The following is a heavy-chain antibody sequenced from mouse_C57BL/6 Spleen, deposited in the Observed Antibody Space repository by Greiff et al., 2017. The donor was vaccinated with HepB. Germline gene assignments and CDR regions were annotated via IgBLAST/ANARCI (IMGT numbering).Heavy chain of an antibody. CDR1: GYTFTSYW. CDR2: IDPSDSET. D-gene: IGHD1-1*01. CDR3: ARPFYGSSLLWYFDV. V-gene: IGHV1-52*01. J-gene: IGHJ1*03. Sequence: VKLQQPGAELVRPGSSVKLSCKASGYTFTSYWMHWVKQRPIQGLEWIGNIDPSDSETHYNQKFKDKATLTVDKSSSTAYMQLSSLTSEDSAVYYCARPFYGSSLLWYFDVWGTGTTVTVSS.